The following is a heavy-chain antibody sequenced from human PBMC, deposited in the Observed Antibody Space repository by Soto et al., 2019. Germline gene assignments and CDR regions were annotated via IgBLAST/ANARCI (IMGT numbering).Heavy chain of an antibody. CDR3: ARDGCSGGSCYVSGGMDV. V-gene: IGHV3-21*01. CDR2: ISSSSSYI. Sequence: PGGSLRLSCAASGFTFSSYSMNWVRQAPGKGLEWVSSISSSSSYIYYADSVKGRFTISRDNAKNSLYLQMNSLRAEDTAVYYYARDGCSGGSCYVSGGMDVWGQGTTVTVSS. D-gene: IGHD2-15*01. J-gene: IGHJ6*02. CDR1: GFTFSSYS.